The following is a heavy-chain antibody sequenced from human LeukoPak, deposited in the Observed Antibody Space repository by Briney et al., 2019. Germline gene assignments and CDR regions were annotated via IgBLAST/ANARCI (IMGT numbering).Heavy chain of an antibody. CDR3: TTPSLLWFGELSFDP. V-gene: IGHV3-15*01. CDR1: GFTFDDYG. CDR2: IKSKTDGGTT. J-gene: IGHJ5*02. Sequence: GGSLRLSCAASGFTFDDYGMSWVRQAPGKGLEWVGRIKSKTDGGTTDYAAPVKGRFTISRDDSKNTLYLQMNSLKTEDTAVYYCTTPSLLWFGELSFDPWGQGTLVTVSS. D-gene: IGHD3-10*01.